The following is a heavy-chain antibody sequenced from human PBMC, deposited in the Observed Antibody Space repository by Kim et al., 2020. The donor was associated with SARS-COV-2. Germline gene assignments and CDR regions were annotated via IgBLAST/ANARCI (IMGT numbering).Heavy chain of an antibody. Sequence: GGSLRLSCVASGFTFSNAWMNWVRQAPGNGLEWVGRIITKTDGGTTDYAAPVKGRFTISRDDSKNTLYLQMNSLKTEDTAIYYCTTARGGHYWGQKTLVIVSS. J-gene: IGHJ4*02. V-gene: IGHV3-15*01. CDR1: GFTFSNAW. D-gene: IGHD3-16*01. CDR2: IITKTDGGTT. CDR3: TTARGGHY.